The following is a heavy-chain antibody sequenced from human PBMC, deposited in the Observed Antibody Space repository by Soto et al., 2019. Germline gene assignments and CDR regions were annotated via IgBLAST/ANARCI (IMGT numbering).Heavy chain of an antibody. J-gene: IGHJ6*02. D-gene: IGHD2-15*01. CDR1: GFTFSSYA. Sequence: QVQLVESGGGVVQPGRSLRLSCAASGFTFSSYAMHWVRQAPGKGLEWVAVISYDGSNKYYADSVKGRFTISRDNSKNTXXLQMNRLRAEDTAVYYCAREYCSGGSCYSLYGMDVWGQGTTVTVSS. CDR2: ISYDGSNK. CDR3: AREYCSGGSCYSLYGMDV. V-gene: IGHV3-30-3*01.